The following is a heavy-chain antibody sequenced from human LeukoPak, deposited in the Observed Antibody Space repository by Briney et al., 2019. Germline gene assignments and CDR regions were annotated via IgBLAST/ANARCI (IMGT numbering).Heavy chain of an antibody. CDR3: AGDRYYDIRKGYLDY. Sequence: PGGSLRLSCSASAFTFSSYDMNWVRQAPGKGLEWVSYISSSGSSIYYADSVKGRFTISRDNAKDSLYLQMNSLRTEDTAVYYCAGDRYYDIRKGYLDYWAQGTLVSVST. J-gene: IGHJ4*02. D-gene: IGHD3-9*01. CDR1: AFTFSSYD. CDR2: ISSSGSSI. V-gene: IGHV3-48*03.